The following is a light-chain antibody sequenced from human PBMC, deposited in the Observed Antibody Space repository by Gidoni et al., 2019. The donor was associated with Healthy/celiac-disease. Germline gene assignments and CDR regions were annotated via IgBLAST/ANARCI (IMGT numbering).Light chain of an antibody. CDR2: AAS. Sequence: DIQITQSPSSLSASVGDRVTITCRASQSISSYLNWYQQKPGKAPKLLIYAASSLQSGVPSRFSGSGSGTDFTLTSSSLQPEDFATYYCQQSYSTPLTVGGGTKVEIK. J-gene: IGKJ4*01. CDR1: QSISSY. CDR3: QQSYSTPLT. V-gene: IGKV1-39*01.